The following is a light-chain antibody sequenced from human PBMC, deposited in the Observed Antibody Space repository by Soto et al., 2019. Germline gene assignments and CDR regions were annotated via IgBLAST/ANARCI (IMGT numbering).Light chain of an antibody. CDR2: WAS. V-gene: IGKV4-1*01. CDR3: QQYYSTPQT. J-gene: IGKJ2*01. CDR1: QSVLYSSNNKNY. Sequence: DIVMTQSPDSLAVSLGERATINCKSSQSVLYSSNNKNYLAWYQQKPRQPPKLLIYWASTRESGVPDRFSGSGSGTDFTPPISSLQAEDVAVYYCQQYYSTPQTFGQGTKLEIK.